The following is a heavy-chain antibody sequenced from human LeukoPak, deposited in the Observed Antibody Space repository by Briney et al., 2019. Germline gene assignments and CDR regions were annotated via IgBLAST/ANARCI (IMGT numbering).Heavy chain of an antibody. CDR1: GFPFVEYS. J-gene: IGHJ4*02. CDR2: IGIDSGNT. D-gene: IGHD1-1*01. Sequence: GGSLRLSCTASGFPFVEYSMNWVRQASGKGLEWISYIGIDSGNTKYADSVRGRFTISADKAKNSLYLQMNSLRVEDTAVYYCARDHNYAFDNWGQGTLVSVAS. V-gene: IGHV3-48*01. CDR3: ARDHNYAFDN.